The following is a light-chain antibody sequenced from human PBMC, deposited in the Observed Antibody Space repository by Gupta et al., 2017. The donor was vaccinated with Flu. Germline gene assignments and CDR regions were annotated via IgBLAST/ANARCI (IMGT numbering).Light chain of an antibody. CDR2: GNS. V-gene: IGLV1-40*01. CDR3: QSYDTSLSAWV. CDR1: RSNLGAASD. J-gene: IGLJ3*02. Sequence: QSVLTQPPSVSGAPGQRVTISCTGSRSNLGAASDVHWYQQLPGAAPKLLIYGNSNRPSGVPDRFSGSKSGTSASLAITGLQAADEADYYCQSYDTSLSAWVFGGGTKLTVL.